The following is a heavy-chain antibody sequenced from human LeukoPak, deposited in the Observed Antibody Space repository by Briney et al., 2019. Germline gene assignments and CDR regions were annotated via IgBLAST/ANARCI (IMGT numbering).Heavy chain of an antibody. D-gene: IGHD3-10*02. Sequence: GGSLRLSCAASGYRFSPYWMSWVRQTPGKGLEWVASISDGGRATYYADSVRGRFTISRDDARNSLFLQMNGLRADDTAVYYCTRENYVPDSWGQGTLVTVSS. CDR3: TRENYVPDS. CDR1: GYRFSPYW. V-gene: IGHV3-7*03. CDR2: ISDGGRAT. J-gene: IGHJ5*02.